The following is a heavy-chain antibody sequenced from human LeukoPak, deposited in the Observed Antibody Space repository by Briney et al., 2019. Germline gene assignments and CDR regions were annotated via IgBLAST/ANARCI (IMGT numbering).Heavy chain of an antibody. CDR3: SRERDYYDSSGYYHYFDY. CDR2: ISSSSTTI. CDR1: GFTFSSYS. V-gene: IGHV3-48*04. D-gene: IGHD3-22*01. Sequence: PEGSLRLSCATSGFTFSSYSMNWVRQAPGKGLEWVSYISSSSTTIYYADSVKGRFTISRDNAKNSLYLQMNSLRAEDTAVYYCSRERDYYDSSGYYHYFDYWGQGTLVAVSS. J-gene: IGHJ4*02.